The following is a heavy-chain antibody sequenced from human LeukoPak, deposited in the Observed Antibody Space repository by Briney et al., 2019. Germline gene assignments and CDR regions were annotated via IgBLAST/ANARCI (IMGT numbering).Heavy chain of an antibody. V-gene: IGHV1-18*01. Sequence: ASVKVSCKASAYTFTSYGISWVRQAPGQGLEWMGWISAYNGNTNYAQKLQDRVTITADKSTSTAYMELSSLRFEDTAVYYCARDEGAKIAFHIWGQGTMVTVSS. CDR3: ARDEGAKIAFHI. CDR2: ISAYNGNT. CDR1: AYTFTSYG. D-gene: IGHD1-26*01. J-gene: IGHJ3*02.